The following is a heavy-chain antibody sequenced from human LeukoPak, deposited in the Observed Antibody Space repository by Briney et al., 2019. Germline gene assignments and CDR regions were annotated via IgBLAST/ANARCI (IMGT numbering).Heavy chain of an antibody. D-gene: IGHD2-2*01. CDR2: IWYDGSNE. V-gene: IGHV3-33*07. J-gene: IGHJ4*02. Sequence: PGRSLRLSCAASGFTFSSYGMYWVRQAPGKGLQWVALIWYDGSNEYYADSVKGRFTISRDNSKNTLYLQMNSLRAEDTAVYYCANGYCSSTSCSHFDYWGQGTLVTVSS. CDR3: ANGYCSSTSCSHFDY. CDR1: GFTFSSYG.